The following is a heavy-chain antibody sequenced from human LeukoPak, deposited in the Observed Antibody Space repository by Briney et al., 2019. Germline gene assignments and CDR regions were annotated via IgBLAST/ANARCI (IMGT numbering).Heavy chain of an antibody. CDR1: GGSVSSNAYY. CDR2: AYFSGHK. Sequence: NSSETLSLTCTVSGGSVSSNAYYWGLIRQTPGKGLEWIGNAYFSGHKYYNPSLKGRVTIFVDTSKNEFSLKLSSVTAADTAVYYCARLGGYNLSRNAFDIWGRGTLVTVSS. CDR3: ARLGGYNLSRNAFDI. V-gene: IGHV4-39*01. J-gene: IGHJ3*02. D-gene: IGHD5-24*01.